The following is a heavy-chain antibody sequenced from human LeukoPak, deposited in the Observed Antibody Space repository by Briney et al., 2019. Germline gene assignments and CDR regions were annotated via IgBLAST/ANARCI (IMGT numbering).Heavy chain of an antibody. J-gene: IGHJ4*02. CDR3: ASGRQLGY. CDR2: IKEDGSEK. D-gene: IGHD6-13*01. CDR1: GFTFSSYW. Sequence: QPGGSLSLSCAASGFTFSSYWMSWVRQAPGKGLERVANIKEDGSEKYYVDSVKGRFTISRDNARNSLYLQMNSLRAEDTAVYYCASGRQLGYWGQGTLVTVSS. V-gene: IGHV3-7*01.